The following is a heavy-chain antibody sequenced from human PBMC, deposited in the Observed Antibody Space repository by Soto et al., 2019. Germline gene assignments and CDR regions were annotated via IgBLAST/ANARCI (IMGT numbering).Heavy chain of an antibody. CDR3: ARVLGSSWLDSDYYGMDV. V-gene: IGHV4-34*01. CDR2: INHSGST. Sequence: PSETLSLTCAVYGGSFSGYYWSWIRQPPGKGLEWIGEINHSGSTNYNPSLKSRVTISVDTSKNQFSLKLSSVTAADTAVYYCARVLGSSWLDSDYYGMDVWGQGTTVTVS. J-gene: IGHJ6*02. D-gene: IGHD6-13*01. CDR1: GGSFSGYY.